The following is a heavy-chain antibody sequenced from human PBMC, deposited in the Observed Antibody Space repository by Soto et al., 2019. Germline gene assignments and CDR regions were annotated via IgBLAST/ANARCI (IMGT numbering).Heavy chain of an antibody. CDR1: GYNFTSYW. V-gene: IGHV5-10-1*01. Sequence: GESLKISCKGSGYNFTSYWIIWVRQMPGKGLEWMGNIDPTDSFTNYSPSFQGHVTISTDKSMSTAYLQWSSLKASDSAIYYCATWRGSSWFDYWGQGTQVTVSS. CDR3: ATWRGSSWFDY. D-gene: IGHD6-13*01. CDR2: IDPTDSFT. J-gene: IGHJ4*01.